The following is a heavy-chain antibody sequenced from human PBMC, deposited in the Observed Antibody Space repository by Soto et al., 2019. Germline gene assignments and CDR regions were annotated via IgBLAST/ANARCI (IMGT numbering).Heavy chain of an antibody. CDR1: GFTFSYYY. D-gene: IGHD5-18*01. J-gene: IGHJ4*02. CDR3: AREDTRYGPWR. Sequence: QVHLVESGGGLVEPGGSLRLSCAASGFTFSYYYMSWIRQAPGKGLEWVSYISSSSSYTNYADSVKGRFTISRDNAKNSLYLQMNSLRAEDTAVYYCAREDTRYGPWRWGQGTLVTVSS. V-gene: IGHV3-11*05. CDR2: ISSSSSYT.